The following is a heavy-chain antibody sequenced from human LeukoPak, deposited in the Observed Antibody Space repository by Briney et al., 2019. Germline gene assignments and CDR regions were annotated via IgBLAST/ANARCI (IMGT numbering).Heavy chain of an antibody. J-gene: IGHJ4*02. CDR3: TKDVDY. V-gene: IGHV3-30*02. CDR1: GFSFATFG. Sequence: GGSLRLSCVASGFSFATFGMHWIRQTPSKGLEWVAFIRFDGSNKYYADSVKGRFTISRDNSKNTLYLQMNSLRAEDTAVYYCTKDVDYWGQGTLVTVSS. CDR2: IRFDGSNK.